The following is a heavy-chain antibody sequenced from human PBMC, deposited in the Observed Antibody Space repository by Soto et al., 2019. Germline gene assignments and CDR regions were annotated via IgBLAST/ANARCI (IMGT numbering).Heavy chain of an antibody. V-gene: IGHV1-69*13. J-gene: IGHJ4*02. CDR2: IIPIFGTA. D-gene: IGHD3-22*01. Sequence: SVKVSCKASGGTFSSYAISWVRQAPGQGLEWMGGIIPIFGTANYAQKFQGRVTITADESTSTAYMELSSLRSEDTAVYYCARDPEARLNYDSSGPFDYWGQGTLVTVSS. CDR3: ARDPEARLNYDSSGPFDY. CDR1: GGTFSSYA.